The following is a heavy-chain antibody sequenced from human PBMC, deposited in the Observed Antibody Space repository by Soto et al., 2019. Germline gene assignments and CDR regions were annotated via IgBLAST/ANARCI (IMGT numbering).Heavy chain of an antibody. CDR3: AREQSQPHHIVVVTHADYYYGMDV. J-gene: IGHJ6*02. Sequence: SVKVSCKASGGTFSSYAISWVRQAPGQGLEWMGGIIPIFGTANYAQKFQGRVTITADKSTSTAYMELSSLRSEDTAVYYCAREQSQPHHIVVVTHADYYYGMDVWGQGTTVTVSS. CDR1: GGTFSSYA. CDR2: IIPIFGTA. D-gene: IGHD2-2*01. V-gene: IGHV1-69*06.